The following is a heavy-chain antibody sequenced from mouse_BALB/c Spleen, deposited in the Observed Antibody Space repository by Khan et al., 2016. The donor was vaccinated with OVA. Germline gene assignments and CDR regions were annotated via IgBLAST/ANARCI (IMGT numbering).Heavy chain of an antibody. D-gene: IGHD2-14*01. CDR1: GYTFTTAG. Sequence: QVQLQQSGPELKKPGETVRISCKASGYTFTTAGIQWVQKMPGKGLKWIGWINTHSGVPKYAEDFKGRIAFSLEISVRTAYLQITNLKNEDTATXFCARGGAAYYRNDGGAMEYWGQGTSVTVSS. CDR2: INTHSGVP. V-gene: IGHV9-4*02. J-gene: IGHJ4*01. CDR3: ARGGAAYYRNDGGAMEY.